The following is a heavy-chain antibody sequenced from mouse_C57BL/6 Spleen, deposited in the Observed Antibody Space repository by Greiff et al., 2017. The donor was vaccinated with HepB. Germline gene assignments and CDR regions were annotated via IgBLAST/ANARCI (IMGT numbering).Heavy chain of an antibody. CDR3: ARKGDYYGSSGRWYFDV. V-gene: IGHV1-69*01. CDR1: GYTFTSYW. J-gene: IGHJ1*03. Sequence: VQLQQSGAELVMPGASVKLSCKASGYTFTSYWMHWVKQRPGQGLEWIGEIDPSDSYTNYNQKFKGKSTLTVDKSSSTAYMQLSSLTSEDSAVYYCARKGDYYGSSGRWYFDVWGTGTTVTVSS. D-gene: IGHD1-1*01. CDR2: IDPSDSYT.